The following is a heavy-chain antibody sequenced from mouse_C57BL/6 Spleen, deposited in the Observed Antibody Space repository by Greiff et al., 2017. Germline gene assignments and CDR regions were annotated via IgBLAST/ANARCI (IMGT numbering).Heavy chain of an antibody. V-gene: IGHV1-15*01. Sequence: QVQLQQSGAELVRPGASVTLSCKASGYTFTDYEMHWVKQTPVHGLEWIGAIDPETGGTASNQKFKGKAILTADKSSSTAYMELRSLTSEDSAVYYFTREELGPYYFDYWGQGTTLTVSS. J-gene: IGHJ2*01. D-gene: IGHD4-1*01. CDR1: GYTFTDYE. CDR3: TREELGPYYFDY. CDR2: IDPETGGT.